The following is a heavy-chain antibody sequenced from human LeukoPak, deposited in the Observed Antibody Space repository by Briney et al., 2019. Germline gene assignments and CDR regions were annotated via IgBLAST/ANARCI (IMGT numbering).Heavy chain of an antibody. Sequence: GSVKVSCKASGYTFTSYGISWVRQAPGQGLEWMGWISAYNGNTNYAQKFQGRVTMTTDTSTSTAYMELRSLRSDDTAVYYCARDGVVAANYGMDVWGQGTTVTVSS. CDR2: ISAYNGNT. CDR3: ARDGVVAANYGMDV. J-gene: IGHJ6*02. D-gene: IGHD2-15*01. CDR1: GYTFTSYG. V-gene: IGHV1-18*01.